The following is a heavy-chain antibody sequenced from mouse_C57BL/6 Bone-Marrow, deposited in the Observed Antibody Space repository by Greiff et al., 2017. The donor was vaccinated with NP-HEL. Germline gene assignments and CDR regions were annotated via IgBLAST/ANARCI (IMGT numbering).Heavy chain of an antibody. Sequence: EVQRVESGPVLVKPGASVKMSCKASGYTFTDYYMNWVKQSHGKSLEWIGVINPYNGGTSYNQKFKGKATLTVDKSSSTAYMELNSLTSDDSAVYYCARGDDYDLYAMDYWGQGTSVTVSS. J-gene: IGHJ4*01. V-gene: IGHV1-19*01. D-gene: IGHD2-4*01. CDR1: GYTFTDYY. CDR3: ARGDDYDLYAMDY. CDR2: INPYNGGT.